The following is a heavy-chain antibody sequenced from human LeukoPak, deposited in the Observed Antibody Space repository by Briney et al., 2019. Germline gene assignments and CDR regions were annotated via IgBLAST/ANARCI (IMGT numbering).Heavy chain of an antibody. CDR3: ARRSSGYED. CDR2: IIPIFGTA. CDR1: GYTFTSYD. D-gene: IGHD5-12*01. V-gene: IGHV1-69*13. J-gene: IGHJ4*02. Sequence: GASVKVSCKASGYTFTSYDINWVRQATGQGLEWMGGIIPIFGTANYAQKFQGRVTITADESTSTAYMELSSLRSEDTAVYYCARRSSGYEDWGQGTLVTVSS.